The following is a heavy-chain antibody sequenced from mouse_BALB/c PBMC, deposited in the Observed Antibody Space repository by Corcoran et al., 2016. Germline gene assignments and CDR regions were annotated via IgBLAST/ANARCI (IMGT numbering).Heavy chain of an antibody. CDR2: IWWDDDK. J-gene: IGHJ4*01. CDR1: GFSLSTSGMG. CDR3: ARIYRYDYYAMDY. Sequence: QVTLKAPGPGILKPSQTLSLTCSFSGFSLSTSGMGVGWIRQPSGKGLEWLAHIWWDDDKYYKPSLKSQLTISKDTSRNQVFLKITSVYTVDTSTYYCARIYRYDYYAMDYWGQGTSVTVSS. D-gene: IGHD2-14*01. V-gene: IGHV8-8*01.